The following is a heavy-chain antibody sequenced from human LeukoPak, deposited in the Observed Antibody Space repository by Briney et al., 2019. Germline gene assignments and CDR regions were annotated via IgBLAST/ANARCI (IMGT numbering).Heavy chain of an antibody. CDR1: GYTLTSYY. D-gene: IGHD6-13*01. J-gene: IGHJ4*02. V-gene: IGHV1-46*01. CDR3: ARDEVAAVGVDY. CDR2: INPSGGST. Sequence: GASVKVSCKASGYTLTSYYMHWVRQAPGQGLEWMGIINPSGGSTSYAQKFQGRVTMTRDTSTSTVYMELSSLRSDDTAVYYCARDEVAAVGVDYWGQGTLVTVSS.